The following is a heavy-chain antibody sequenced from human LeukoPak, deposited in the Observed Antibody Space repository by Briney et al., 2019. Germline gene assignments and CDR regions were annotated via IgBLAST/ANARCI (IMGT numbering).Heavy chain of an antibody. J-gene: IGHJ3*02. CDR3: ARSNPFVVVVPAAAGLYAFDI. CDR1: GGTFSSYT. V-gene: IGHV1-69*02. Sequence: ASVKVSCKASGGTFSSYTISWVRQAPGQGLEWMGRFIPILGIANYAQKFQGRVTITADKSTSTAYMELSSLRSEDTAVYYCARSNPFVVVVPAAAGLYAFDIWGQGTMVTVSS. D-gene: IGHD2-2*01. CDR2: FIPILGIA.